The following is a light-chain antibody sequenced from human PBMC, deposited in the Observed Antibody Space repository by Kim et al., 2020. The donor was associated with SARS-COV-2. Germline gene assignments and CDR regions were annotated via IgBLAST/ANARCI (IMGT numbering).Light chain of an antibody. CDR1: KLGDKY. V-gene: IGLV3-1*01. Sequence: SYELTQPPSVSVSPGQTASITCSGSKLGDKYAYWYQKKPGQSPVLVIYQHTKRPSGISQRFSGSSSGNTATLTISRAQTMDEADYYCQAWDSSTAVFGRG. CDR3: QAWDSSTAV. J-gene: IGLJ3*02. CDR2: QHT.